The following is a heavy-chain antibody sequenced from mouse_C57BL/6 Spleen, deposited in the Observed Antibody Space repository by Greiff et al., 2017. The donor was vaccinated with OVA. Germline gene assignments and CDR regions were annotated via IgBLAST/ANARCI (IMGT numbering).Heavy chain of an antibody. Sequence: QVQLKQPGAELVKPGASVKMSCKASGYTFTSYWITWVKQRPGQGLEWIGDIYPGSGSTNYNEKFKSKATLTVDTSSSTAYMQLSSLTSEDSAVYYCARKDGNYVLGYAMDYWGQGTSVTVSS. CDR3: ARKDGNYVLGYAMDY. V-gene: IGHV1-55*01. J-gene: IGHJ4*01. CDR1: GYTFTSYW. CDR2: IYPGSGST. D-gene: IGHD2-1*01.